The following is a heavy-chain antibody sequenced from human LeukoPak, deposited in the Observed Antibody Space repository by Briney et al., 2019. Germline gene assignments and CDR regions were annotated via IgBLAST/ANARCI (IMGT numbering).Heavy chain of an antibody. Sequence: SETLSLTCAVYGGSFSGYYWSWIRQPAGKGLEWIGRIYTSGSTNYNPSLKSRVTMSVDTSKNQFSLKLSSVTAADTAVYYCARDESSSTSIHFDYWGQGTLVTVSS. J-gene: IGHJ4*02. V-gene: IGHV4-4*07. CDR1: GGSFSGYY. CDR3: ARDESSSTSIHFDY. CDR2: IYTSGST. D-gene: IGHD6-6*01.